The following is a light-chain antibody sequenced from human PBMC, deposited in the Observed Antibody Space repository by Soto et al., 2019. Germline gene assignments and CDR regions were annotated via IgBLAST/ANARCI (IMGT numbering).Light chain of an antibody. CDR1: QSVSSN. Sequence: EIVMTQSPATLSVSPGERATLSCRASQSVSSNLAWYQQKPGQPPRLLIYGASTRATGIPARFSGSGSGTEFTLTISSLQSEDFAVYYCQQYNNWPWTFGQGTKVEIQ. V-gene: IGKV3-15*01. J-gene: IGKJ1*01. CDR2: GAS. CDR3: QQYNNWPWT.